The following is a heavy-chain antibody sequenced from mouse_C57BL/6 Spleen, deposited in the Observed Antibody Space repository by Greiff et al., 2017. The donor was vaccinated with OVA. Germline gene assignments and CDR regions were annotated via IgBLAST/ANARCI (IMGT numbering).Heavy chain of an antibody. V-gene: IGHV10-1*01. J-gene: IGHJ2*01. CDR2: IRSKSNNYAT. CDR3: VRSDYGSYFDY. CDR1: GFSFNTYA. Sequence: EVQLVESGGGLVQPKGSLKLSCAASGFSFNTYAMNWVRQAPGKGLEWVARIRSKSNNYATYYADSVKDRFTISRDDSESMLYLQMNNLKTEDTAMYYCVRSDYGSYFDYWGQGTTLTVSS. D-gene: IGHD1-1*01.